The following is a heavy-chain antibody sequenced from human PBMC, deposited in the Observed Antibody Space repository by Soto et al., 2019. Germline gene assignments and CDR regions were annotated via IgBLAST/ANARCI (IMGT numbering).Heavy chain of an antibody. V-gene: IGHV3-21*01. CDR1: GFTFSSYS. CDR3: ARVVDDCGPYYDFGMDV. D-gene: IGHD2-8*01. CDR2: ISCSSSYI. J-gene: IGHJ6*02. Sequence: EVQLVESGGGLVKPGGSLRLSCAASGFTFSSYSMNWVRQAPGKGLEWVSSISCSSSYIYYADSVKGRFTISRDNAKNSLYLKMDSLRAEDRGVCDCARVVDDCGPYYDFGMDVWGQGTTVTVSS.